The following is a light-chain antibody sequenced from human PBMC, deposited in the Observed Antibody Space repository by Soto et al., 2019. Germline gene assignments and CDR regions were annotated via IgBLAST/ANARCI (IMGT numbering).Light chain of an antibody. J-gene: IGLJ3*02. Sequence: QAVVTQEPSLTVSPGGTVTLTCGSSTGAVTSGNYASWFQQKPGQTPRTLIYTTNSRHSWTPARFSGSLLGDKAALTLSGVQPEDEAEYYCLLYYGGAQLVFGGGTKLT. CDR3: LLYYGGAQLV. V-gene: IGLV7-43*01. CDR2: TTN. CDR1: TGAVTSGNY.